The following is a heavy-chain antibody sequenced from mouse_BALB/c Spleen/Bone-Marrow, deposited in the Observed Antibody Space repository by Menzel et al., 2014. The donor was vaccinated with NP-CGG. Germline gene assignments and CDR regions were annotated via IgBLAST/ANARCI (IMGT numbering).Heavy chain of an antibody. Sequence: GKLVESGGDLVKPGGSLKLSCAASGFTFSTYGMSWVRQTPDKRLEWVAAISNGGIYTYYPDTVKGRFTISRDNAKNTLYLQMSSLKSEDTAMYYCVRPYDYGTWFAYWGQGTLVTVSA. J-gene: IGHJ3*01. D-gene: IGHD2-4*01. CDR3: VRPYDYGTWFAY. V-gene: IGHV5-6*02. CDR1: GFTFSTYG. CDR2: ISNGGIYT.